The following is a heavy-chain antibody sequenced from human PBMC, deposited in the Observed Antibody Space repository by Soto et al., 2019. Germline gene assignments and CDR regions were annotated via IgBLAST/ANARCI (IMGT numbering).Heavy chain of an antibody. Sequence: SSETLSLTCTVSSASISGSSYTWGWIRQPPGKGLEWIASFYYSGSTYYNPSLNSRVTVSVDTSKNQFSLKVTSVTAADTAVYYCARRLYYDSSGFEGGGMDVWGQGTTVTVSS. V-gene: IGHV4-39*01. CDR2: FYYSGST. J-gene: IGHJ6*02. CDR3: ARRLYYDSSGFEGGGMDV. D-gene: IGHD3-22*01. CDR1: SASISGSSYT.